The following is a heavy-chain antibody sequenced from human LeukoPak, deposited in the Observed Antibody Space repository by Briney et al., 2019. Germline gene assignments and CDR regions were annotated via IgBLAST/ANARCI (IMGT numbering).Heavy chain of an antibody. Sequence: GGSLRLSCAASGFAFNNYAMTWVRQAPGKGLEWVSSVSGNGGTTYYADSVKGRFTISRDNSKNTLYLQTNSLRAEDTAVYYCAKIGAAGASDYWGQGALVTVSS. D-gene: IGHD6-13*01. J-gene: IGHJ4*02. V-gene: IGHV3-23*01. CDR3: AKIGAAGASDY. CDR2: VSGNGGTT. CDR1: GFAFNNYA.